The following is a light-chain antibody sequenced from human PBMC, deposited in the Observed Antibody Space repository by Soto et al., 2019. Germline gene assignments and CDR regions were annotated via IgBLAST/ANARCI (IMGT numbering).Light chain of an antibody. Sequence: EIVLTQSPATLSLSPGERDTHSCRASQSVSSYLVWYQQKPGQAPRLLIYDASNRATGIPARFSGSGSGTDFTLTISSLDPEDFAVYYCQQRSDWPITFGQGTRLEIK. J-gene: IGKJ5*01. V-gene: IGKV3-11*01. CDR2: DAS. CDR3: QQRSDWPIT. CDR1: QSVSSY.